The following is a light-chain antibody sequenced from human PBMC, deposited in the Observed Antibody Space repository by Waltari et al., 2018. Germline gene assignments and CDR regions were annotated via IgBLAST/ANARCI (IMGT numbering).Light chain of an antibody. CDR1: QSIKSH. J-gene: IGKJ2*01. CDR2: GAS. Sequence: VMTQSPAILSVSQGDSATLSCRASQSIKSHLAWYQQKPGQAPRLLIYGASTRAAGIPARFSGGGSGTEFILTISSLQSEDFATYHCQQYNNWPLYTFGQGTKLEI. CDR3: QQYNNWPLYT. V-gene: IGKV3-15*01.